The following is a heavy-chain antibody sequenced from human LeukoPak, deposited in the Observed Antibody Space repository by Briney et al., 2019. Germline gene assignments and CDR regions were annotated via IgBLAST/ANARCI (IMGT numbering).Heavy chain of an antibody. V-gene: IGHV5-51*01. J-gene: IGHJ5*02. CDR2: IYPADSDA. Sequence: GESLKISCKASGYTFTNYWIGWVRQMPGRGLEWVGLIYPADSDARYSPSFEGQVTISADKSISTAYLHWSSLKASDTAMYYCVRREVGATLRFDPWGQGTLVIVSS. CDR1: GYTFTNYW. CDR3: VRREVGATLRFDP. D-gene: IGHD1-26*01.